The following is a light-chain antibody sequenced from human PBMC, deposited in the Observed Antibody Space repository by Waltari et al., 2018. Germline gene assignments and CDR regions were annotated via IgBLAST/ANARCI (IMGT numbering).Light chain of an antibody. CDR1: QSGSSSY. CDR2: GAS. CDR3: QQYGSSPRYT. V-gene: IGKV3-20*01. J-gene: IGKJ2*01. Sequence: EIVLTQSPGTLSLSPGERATLSCRASQSGSSSYLAWYQQKPGQAPRLLIYGASSRATGIPDRFSGSGSGTDFTLTISRLEPEDFAVYYCQQYGSSPRYTFGQGTKLEI.